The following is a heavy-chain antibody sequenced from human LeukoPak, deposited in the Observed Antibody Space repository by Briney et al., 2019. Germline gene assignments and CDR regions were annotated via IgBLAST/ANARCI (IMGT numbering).Heavy chain of an antibody. D-gene: IGHD3-22*01. CDR2: ISAYNGNT. CDR3: ARMSGGYYRPVDY. V-gene: IGHV1-18*01. Sequence: GASVKVSCKASGYTFISYAFTWVRQAPGQGLEWMGWISAYNGNTNYAQKLQGRVTMTTDTSTSTAYMELRSLRSDDTAVYYCARMSGGYYRPVDYWGQGTLVTVSS. J-gene: IGHJ4*02. CDR1: GYTFISYA.